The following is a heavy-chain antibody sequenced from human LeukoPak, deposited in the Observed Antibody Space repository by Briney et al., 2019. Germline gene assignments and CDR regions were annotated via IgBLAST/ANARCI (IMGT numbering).Heavy chain of an antibody. CDR1: GFAFNKYW. V-gene: IGHV3-74*01. D-gene: IGHD2-2*01. Sequence: GGSLRLSCAASGFAFNKYWMHWVRQAPGKGLVWVSRINGDGSTTSYADSVKGGFTISRDNAKNTLYLQMSSLRAEDTALYYCAKDRSLVPAALNYWGQGTLVIVSS. J-gene: IGHJ4*02. CDR2: INGDGSTT. CDR3: AKDRSLVPAALNY.